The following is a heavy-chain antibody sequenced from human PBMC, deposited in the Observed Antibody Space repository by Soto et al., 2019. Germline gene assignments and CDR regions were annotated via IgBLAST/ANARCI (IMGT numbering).Heavy chain of an antibody. Sequence: SETLSITWTVPWGSISGHYWSWIRQTAGKGLEWIGRIYSTGATSYNPSLNSRASMSIDTSKNQISLNLTSVTAADTAMYYCARTRVSALTAGESDPWGQGTLVTVSS. CDR2: IYSTGAT. D-gene: IGHD5-18*01. V-gene: IGHV4-4*07. CDR1: WGSISGHY. CDR3: ARTRVSALTAGESDP. J-gene: IGHJ5*02.